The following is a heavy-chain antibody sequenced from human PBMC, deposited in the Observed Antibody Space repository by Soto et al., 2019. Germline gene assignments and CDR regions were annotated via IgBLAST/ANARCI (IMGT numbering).Heavy chain of an antibody. J-gene: IGHJ4*02. CDR2: ISSSSSPI. CDR3: ASGTPSPGYSSSWHHIR. D-gene: IGHD6-13*01. Sequence: GGSLRLSCAASGFTFSSYSMNWVRQAPGKGLEWVSYISSSSSPINYADSVKGRITISRGNAKNSLYLQMNSLRNEDTAVYYCASGTPSPGYSSSWHHIRWGQGTLVTVSS. V-gene: IGHV3-48*02. CDR1: GFTFSSYS.